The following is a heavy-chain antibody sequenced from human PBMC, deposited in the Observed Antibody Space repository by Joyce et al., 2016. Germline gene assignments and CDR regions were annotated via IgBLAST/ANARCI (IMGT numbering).Heavy chain of an antibody. V-gene: IGHV4-34*01. Sequence: QVQLQQWGAGLLKPSETLSLTCAVSGGPFRGFFWAWVLQPPGKGLEWIGDINNSGDNNYNPSLKTRVTFSVDTSKNQFSLKLTSLSAADTAVYYCARSQWLAPLMYWGQGTPVTVSS. D-gene: IGHD6-19*01. CDR2: INNSGDN. CDR1: GGPFRGFF. J-gene: IGHJ4*02. CDR3: ARSQWLAPLMY.